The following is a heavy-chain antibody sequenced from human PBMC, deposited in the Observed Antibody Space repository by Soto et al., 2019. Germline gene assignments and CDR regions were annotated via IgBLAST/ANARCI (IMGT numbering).Heavy chain of an antibody. D-gene: IGHD3-22*01. CDR1: GGSISSNDYY. J-gene: IGHJ6*02. CDR3: ARHNYDSSGTAVDV. Sequence: PSETLSLTCTVSGGSISSNDYYWDWIRQSPGKGLEWIGYIYYSGSTYYNPSLKSRVTISVDTSKNQFSLKLSSVTAADTAVYYCARHNYDSSGTAVDVWGQGTTVTVSS. V-gene: IGHV4-31*03. CDR2: IYYSGST.